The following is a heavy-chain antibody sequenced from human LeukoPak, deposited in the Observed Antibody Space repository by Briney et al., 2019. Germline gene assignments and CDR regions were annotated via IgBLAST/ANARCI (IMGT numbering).Heavy chain of an antibody. V-gene: IGHV1-8*01. CDR1: GYTFTSYD. J-gene: IGHJ6*02. Sequence: EASVKVSCKASGYTFTSYDINWVRQATGQGLEWMGWMNPNSGNTGYAQKFQGRVTMTRNTSISTAYMELSSLRSEDTAVYYCARGKDCSSTSCYIGYYYYGMDVWGQGTTVTVSS. CDR2: MNPNSGNT. CDR3: ARGKDCSSTSCYIGYYYYGMDV. D-gene: IGHD2-2*02.